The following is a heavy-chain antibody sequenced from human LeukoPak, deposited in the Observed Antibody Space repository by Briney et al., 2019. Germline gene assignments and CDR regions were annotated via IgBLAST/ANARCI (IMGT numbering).Heavy chain of an antibody. CDR2: SSDSGHT. Sequence: SETLSLTCTVSGGSINNYDWTWIRQPPGKGLEFIGESSDSGHTRYIPSLKSRVTISVDTSKNQFFLKLSSVTAADTALYCCARHARDGTSYYFDIWGQGTLVTVSS. J-gene: IGHJ4*02. V-gene: IGHV4-59*08. CDR3: ARHARDGTSYYFDI. CDR1: GGSINNYD. D-gene: IGHD3-9*01.